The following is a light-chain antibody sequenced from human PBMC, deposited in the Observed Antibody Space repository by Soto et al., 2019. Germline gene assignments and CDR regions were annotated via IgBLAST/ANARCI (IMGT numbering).Light chain of an antibody. CDR3: SSYTSSSTLEV. Sequence: QSALTQPASVSGPPGQSITVSCTGTSSDVGGYNYVSWYQQHAGKAPKLMIYDVSNRPSGVSNRFSGSKSGNTASLTISELQAEDEADYYCSSYTSSSTLEVFGTGTKVTVL. CDR1: SSDVGGYNY. CDR2: DVS. J-gene: IGLJ1*01. V-gene: IGLV2-14*01.